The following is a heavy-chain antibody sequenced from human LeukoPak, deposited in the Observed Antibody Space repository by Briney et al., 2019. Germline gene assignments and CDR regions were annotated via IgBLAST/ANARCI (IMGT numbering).Heavy chain of an antibody. J-gene: IGHJ6*02. CDR3: AKRVGYGYGVDV. V-gene: IGHV3-53*01. CDR2: IDRGGST. Sequence: GGSLRLSCEASGFSVSSNDMSWVRQAPGKGLECVSVIDRGGSTFYADSVKGRFTISRDNSKNTLYLQMNSPRVEDTAEFYCAKRVGYGYGVDVWGQGTTVTVSS. D-gene: IGHD6-13*01. CDR1: GFSVSSND.